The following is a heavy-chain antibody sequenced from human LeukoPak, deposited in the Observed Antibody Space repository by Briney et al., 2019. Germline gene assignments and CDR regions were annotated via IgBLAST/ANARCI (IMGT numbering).Heavy chain of an antibody. Sequence: ASVKVSCKASGYTFTGYYMHWVRQAPGQGLEWMGWINPNSGGTNYAQKFQGRVTMTRDTSISTAYMELSRLRSDDTAVYYCARDRPSGEAFDIWGQGTMVTVSS. V-gene: IGHV1-2*02. D-gene: IGHD1-26*01. CDR2: INPNSGGT. J-gene: IGHJ3*02. CDR3: ARDRPSGEAFDI. CDR1: GYTFTGYY.